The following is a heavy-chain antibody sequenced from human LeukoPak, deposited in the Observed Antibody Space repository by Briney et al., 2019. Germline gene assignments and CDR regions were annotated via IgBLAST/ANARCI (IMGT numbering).Heavy chain of an antibody. Sequence: ASVKVSCKASGYTFTSYGISWVRQAPGQGLEWMGWISAYNGNTNYAQKLQSRVTMTTDTSTSTAYMELRSLRSDDTAVYYCARGIPIVVVPAAIRDYYYYYYMDVWGKGTTVTVSS. V-gene: IGHV1-18*01. CDR1: GYTFTSYG. J-gene: IGHJ6*03. CDR3: ARGIPIVVVPAAIRDYYYYYYMDV. CDR2: ISAYNGNT. D-gene: IGHD2-2*01.